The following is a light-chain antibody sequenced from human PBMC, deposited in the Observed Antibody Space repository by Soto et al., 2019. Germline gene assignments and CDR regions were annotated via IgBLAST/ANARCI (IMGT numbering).Light chain of an antibody. CDR1: QTVSTN. J-gene: IGKJ2*01. CDR2: GAS. Sequence: ERVMTQSPATLSVSPGERATLSCRASQTVSTNLAWYQLKPGHAPRLLLYGASTRATGVPARFSVSGSGTEFTLTIRILEYEAFEVYYCQPYTDWVYTSGQGTKVEFK. CDR3: QPYTDWVYT. V-gene: IGKV3-15*01.